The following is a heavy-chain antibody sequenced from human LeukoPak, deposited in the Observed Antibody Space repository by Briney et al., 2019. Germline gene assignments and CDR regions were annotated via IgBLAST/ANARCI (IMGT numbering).Heavy chain of an antibody. CDR2: ISSSSSYI. CDR1: GFTFSSNS. Sequence: GGSLRLSCAASGFTFSSNSMNWVRQAPGKGLEWVSYISSSSSYIYYADSVKGRFTISRDNAKNSLYLQMNSLRAEDTAVYYCARDGVVGATTDYWGQGTQVTVSS. CDR3: ARDGVVGATTDY. J-gene: IGHJ4*02. V-gene: IGHV3-21*01. D-gene: IGHD1-26*01.